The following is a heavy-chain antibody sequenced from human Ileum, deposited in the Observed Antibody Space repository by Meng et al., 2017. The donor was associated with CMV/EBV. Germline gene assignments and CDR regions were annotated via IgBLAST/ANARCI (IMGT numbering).Heavy chain of an antibody. CDR1: GGSISSYY. J-gene: IGHJ6*02. Sequence: SETLSLTCTVSGGSISSYYWSWIRQPPGKGLEWIGYIYHSGSTNYNPSLKSRVTISVDTSKNQFSLKLSSVTAADTAVYYCARLSPKESYYYGMDVWGQGTTVTVSS. V-gene: IGHV4-59*01. CDR3: ARLSPKESYYYGMDV. D-gene: IGHD2/OR15-2a*01. CDR2: IYHSGST.